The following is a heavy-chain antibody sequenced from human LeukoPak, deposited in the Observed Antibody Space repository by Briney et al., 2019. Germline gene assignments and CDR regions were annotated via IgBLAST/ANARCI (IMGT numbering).Heavy chain of an antibody. CDR1: GYTLTNYG. J-gene: IGHJ4*02. CDR2: IGAYNSNT. D-gene: IGHD2-2*03. V-gene: IGHV1-18*01. Sequence: ASVKVSCKTSGYTLTNYGIAWVRQAPGQGLEWMGWIGAYNSNTDYAQKLQGRVTMTTDTSTSTAYMELRSLRSDDTAMYYCARDRLDMATSIIFDFWGQGTLVTVSS. CDR3: ARDRLDMATSIIFDF.